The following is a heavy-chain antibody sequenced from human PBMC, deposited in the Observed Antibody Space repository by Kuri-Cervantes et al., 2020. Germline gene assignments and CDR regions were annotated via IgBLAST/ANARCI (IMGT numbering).Heavy chain of an antibody. CDR3: ARGRCYYGSGSYYNPYGMDV. CDR1: GFTVSSNY. CDR2: IYSGGST. V-gene: IGHV3-53*01. D-gene: IGHD3-10*01. Sequence: GGSLRLSCAASGFTVSSNYMSWVRQAPGKGLEWVSVIYSGGSTYYADSVKGRFTISRDNSKNTLYLQMNSLRAEDTAVYYCARGRCYYGSGSYYNPYGMDVWGQGTTVTVSS. J-gene: IGHJ6*02.